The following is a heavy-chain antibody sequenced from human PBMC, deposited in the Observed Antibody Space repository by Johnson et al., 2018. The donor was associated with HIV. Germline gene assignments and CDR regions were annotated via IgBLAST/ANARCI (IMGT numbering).Heavy chain of an antibody. J-gene: IGHJ3*01. D-gene: IGHD1-1*01. Sequence: VQLVESGGGLVKPGGSLRLSCAASGFTFSNAWMSWVRQAPGKGLEWVGRIKSKTDGGTTDYAAPVKGRFTISRDNAKNSLYLQMNSLRAEDTAVYYCARDRDNWESGDAFDLWGQGTMVTVS. V-gene: IGHV3-15*01. CDR3: ARDRDNWESGDAFDL. CDR2: IKSKTDGGTT. CDR1: GFTFSNAW.